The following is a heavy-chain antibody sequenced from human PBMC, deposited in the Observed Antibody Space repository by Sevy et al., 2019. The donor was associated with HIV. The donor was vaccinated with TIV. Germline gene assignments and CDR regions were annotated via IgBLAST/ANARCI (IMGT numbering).Heavy chain of an antibody. J-gene: IGHJ4*02. D-gene: IGHD6-13*01. Sequence: GGSLRLSCVASGFTFSDPWMSWVRQPPGKGLEWVAVINNSGGSTDYADSVRGRFSISRDNPNVYLEMNSLRVEDTAVYYCVKERVGYISSWYYFDYWGQGTLVTVSS. CDR3: VKERVGYISSWYYFDY. V-gene: IGHV3-23*01. CDR1: GFTFSDPW. CDR2: INNSGGST.